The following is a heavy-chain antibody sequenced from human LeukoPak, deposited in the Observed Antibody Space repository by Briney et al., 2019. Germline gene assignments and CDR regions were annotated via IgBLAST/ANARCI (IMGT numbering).Heavy chain of an antibody. D-gene: IGHD3-3*01. CDR1: GYTFPSYG. CDR2: ISAYNGNT. J-gene: IGHJ4*02. V-gene: IGHV1-18*01. CDR3: ASGEGVAAFDY. Sequence: ASVKVSCKASGYTFPSYGISWVRQAPGQGLEWMGWISAYNGNTNYAQKHQGRVTMTTDTSTRTAYLELRSLISDDTAVYYCASGEGVAAFDYWGQGTLVTVSS.